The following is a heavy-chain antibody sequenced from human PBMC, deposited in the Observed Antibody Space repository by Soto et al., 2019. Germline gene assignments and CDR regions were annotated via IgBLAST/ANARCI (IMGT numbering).Heavy chain of an antibody. CDR3: ARVGGVGAPPGTDF. CDR2: VIPILGQA. Sequence: QLVQSGAEVKKPGSSVKISCKASGGTFSSYVISWLRQAPGQGLEWMGGVIPILGQAYYAPNSQGRVTITADGSTRTAYMELNRLTSADPAVYFCARVGGVGAPPGTDFWGQGTLVTVSS. J-gene: IGHJ4*02. CDR1: GGTFSSYV. D-gene: IGHD1-26*01. V-gene: IGHV1-69*01.